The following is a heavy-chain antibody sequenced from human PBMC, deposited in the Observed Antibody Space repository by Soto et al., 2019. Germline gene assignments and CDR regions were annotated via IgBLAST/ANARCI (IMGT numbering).Heavy chain of an antibody. CDR1: GFTFSSYS. CDR2: ISSSSSYI. CDR3: ARSPSFTEGIDY. D-gene: IGHD3-16*01. J-gene: IGHJ4*02. V-gene: IGHV3-21*01. Sequence: GGSLRLSCAACGFTFSSYSMNWVRQAPGKGLEWVSSISSSSSYIYYADSVKGRFTISRDNAKNSLYLQMNSLRAEDTAVYYCARSPSFTEGIDYWGQGTLVTVSS.